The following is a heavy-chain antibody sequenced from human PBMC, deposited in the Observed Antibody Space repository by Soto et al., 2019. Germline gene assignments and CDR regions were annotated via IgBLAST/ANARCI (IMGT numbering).Heavy chain of an antibody. Sequence: QVQLVQSGAEVKKPGSSVKVSCKASGGTFSSYAISWVRQAPGQGLEWMGGIIPIFGTANYAQKFQGRVTITADESTSTADMELSSLRSEDTAVYYCARETTVYYDSSGYYNYWGQGTLVTVSS. V-gene: IGHV1-69*01. J-gene: IGHJ4*02. D-gene: IGHD3-22*01. CDR3: ARETTVYYDSSGYYNY. CDR1: GGTFSSYA. CDR2: IIPIFGTA.